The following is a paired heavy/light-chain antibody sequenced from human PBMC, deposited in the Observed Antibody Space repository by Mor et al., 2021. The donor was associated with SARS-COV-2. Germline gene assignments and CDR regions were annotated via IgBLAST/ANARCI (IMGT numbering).Heavy chain of an antibody. Sequence: QITLKESGPTLVKPTQTLTLTCTFSGFSLSTSGVGVGWIRQPPGKALEWLALIYWDDDKRYSPSLKSRLTITKDTSKNQVVLTMTNMDPVDTATYYCAHRSVGDQDIVLMGGMDVWGQGTTVTVSS. J-gene: IGHJ6*02. CDR2: IYWDDDK. CDR1: GFSLSTSGVG. V-gene: IGHV2-5*02. D-gene: IGHD2-8*01. CDR3: AHRSVGDQDIVLMGGMDV.
Light chain of an antibody. CDR2: DAS. V-gene: IGKV1-33*01. J-gene: IGKJ1*01. Sequence: DIQMTQSPSSLSASVGDRVTITCQASQDISNYLNWYQQKPGKAPKLLIYDASNLETGVPSRFSGSGSGTDFTFTISSLQPEDIATYYCQQYDNLLWTFGQGTKVEIK. CDR3: QQYDNLLWT. CDR1: QDISNY.